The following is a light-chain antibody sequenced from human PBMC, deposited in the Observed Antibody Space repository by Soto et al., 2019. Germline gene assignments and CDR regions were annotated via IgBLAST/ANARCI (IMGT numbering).Light chain of an antibody. Sequence: QSVLTQPPSASGTPGQRVTISCSGSSSNIGSNYVYWYQQLPGTAPKLLIYRNNQRPSGVPDRFSGSKPGTSASLAISGLRSEDEADYYCAAWDDSLSGFVVFGGGTKLTVL. CDR3: AAWDDSLSGFVV. CDR2: RNN. CDR1: SSNIGSNY. J-gene: IGLJ2*01. V-gene: IGLV1-47*01.